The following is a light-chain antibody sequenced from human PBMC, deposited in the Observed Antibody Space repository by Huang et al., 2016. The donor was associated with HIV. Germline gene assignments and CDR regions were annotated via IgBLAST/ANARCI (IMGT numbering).Light chain of an antibody. CDR2: AAS. V-gene: IGKV1-NL1*01. J-gene: IGKJ2*01. CDR1: QGIMNS. Sequence: DIQLTHSPSSLSASVGDRVTITCRVSQGIMNSLACHQERPGKAPNLLVFAASTLASGVPTRFSGSGAGTDYTLTISSLQPQDTATYFCQQYYNTPGYTFGQGTRVEIK. CDR3: QQYYNTPGYT.